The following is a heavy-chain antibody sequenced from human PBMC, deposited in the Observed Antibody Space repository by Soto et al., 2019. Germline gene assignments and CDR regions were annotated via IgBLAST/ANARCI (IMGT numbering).Heavy chain of an antibody. CDR2: IWYDGGNK. V-gene: IGHV3-33*01. CDR1: GFTFSSYG. CDR3: ARDHYYGSGSYYKALDY. J-gene: IGHJ4*02. Sequence: PGGSLRLSCAASGFTFSSYGMHWVRQAPGKGLEWVAVIWYDGGNKYYADSVKGRFTTSRDNSKNTLYLQMNSLRVEDTAVYYCARDHYYGSGSYYKALDYWGQGSLVTVSS. D-gene: IGHD3-10*01.